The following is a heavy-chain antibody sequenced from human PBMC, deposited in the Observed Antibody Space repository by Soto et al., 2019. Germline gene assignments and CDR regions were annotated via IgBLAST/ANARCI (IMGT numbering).Heavy chain of an antibody. D-gene: IGHD1-26*01. CDR3: ARGRLVGATIDC. CDR2: IIPIFGTA. J-gene: IGHJ4*02. CDR1: GGTFSSYA. V-gene: IGHV1-69*13. Sequence: VASVKVSCKASGGTFSSYAISWVRQAPGQGLEWMGGIIPIFGTANYAQKFQGRVTITADESTSTAYMELSSLRSEDTAVYYCARGRLVGATIDCWGQGTLVTVYS.